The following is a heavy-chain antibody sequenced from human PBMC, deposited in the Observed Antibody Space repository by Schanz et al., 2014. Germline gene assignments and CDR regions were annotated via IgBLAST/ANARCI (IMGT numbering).Heavy chain of an antibody. Sequence: EVQLLESGGGLVQPGGSLKLSCAASGLIFSNYAMSWVRQAPGKGLEWVSAISGSGGSTYYADSVKGRFTISRDNSKNTLYLQMNSLRPEDTAVYYCAKYRGYYRVSGSYRELEYWGQGTLVTVSS. CDR3: AKYRGYYRVSGSYRELEY. CDR1: GLIFSNYA. D-gene: IGHD3-10*01. V-gene: IGHV3-23*01. J-gene: IGHJ4*02. CDR2: ISGSGGST.